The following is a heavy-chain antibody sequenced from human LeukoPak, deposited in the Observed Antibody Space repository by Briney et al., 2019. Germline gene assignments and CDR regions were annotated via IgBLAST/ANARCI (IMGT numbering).Heavy chain of an antibody. CDR2: IIPIFGTA. D-gene: IGHD2-2*01. Sequence: ASVKVSCKASGGTFSSYAISWVRQAPGQGLEWMGGIIPIFGTANYAQKFQGRVTITADESTSTAYMELSSLRSEDTAVYYCARGASRVVVPAANRWYYYYGTDVWGQGTTVTVSS. CDR3: ARGASRVVVPAANRWYYYYGTDV. CDR1: GGTFSSYA. J-gene: IGHJ6*02. V-gene: IGHV1-69*13.